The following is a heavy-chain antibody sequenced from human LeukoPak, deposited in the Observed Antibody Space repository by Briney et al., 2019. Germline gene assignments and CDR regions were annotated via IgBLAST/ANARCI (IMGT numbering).Heavy chain of an antibody. J-gene: IGHJ6*03. CDR3: ARHCSSTSCYAFNLGDYYMDV. CDR2: ISAYNGNT. Sequence: ASVKVSCKASGYTFTSYGISWVRQAPGQGLEWMGWISAYNGNTNYAQKLEGRVTMTTDTSTSTAYLELRSLRSDATAVYYCARHCSSTSCYAFNLGDYYMDVWGKGTTVTISS. CDR1: GYTFTSYG. D-gene: IGHD2-2*01. V-gene: IGHV1-18*01.